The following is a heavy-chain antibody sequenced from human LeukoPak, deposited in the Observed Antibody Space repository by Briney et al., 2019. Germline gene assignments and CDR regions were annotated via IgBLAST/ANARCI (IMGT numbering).Heavy chain of an antibody. Sequence: PSETLSLTCSVSGGSTNNYHWSWIRQPPGKGLEWIGYISYTGSTNYHPSRKSRLTMSLDTSNNRFALKLTSVTAPDTAVYYCASQLYSEGSPFDFWGQGTLVTVSS. J-gene: IGHJ4*02. CDR1: GGSTNNYH. CDR2: ISYTGST. D-gene: IGHD2-2*02. V-gene: IGHV4-59*01. CDR3: ASQLYSEGSPFDF.